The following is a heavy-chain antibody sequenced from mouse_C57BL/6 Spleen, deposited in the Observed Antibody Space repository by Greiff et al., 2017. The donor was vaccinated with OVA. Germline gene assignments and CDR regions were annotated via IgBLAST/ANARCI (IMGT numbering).Heavy chain of an antibody. J-gene: IGHJ2*01. CDR1: GYTFTSYW. CDR3: ARGTYSNYPLRFDY. D-gene: IGHD2-5*01. Sequence: QVQLKQPGAELVMPGASVKLSCKASGYTFTSYWMHWVKQRPGQGLEWIGEIDPSDSYTNYNQKFKGKSTLTVDKSSSTAYMQLSSLTSEDSAVYYCARGTYSNYPLRFDYWGQGTTLTVSS. V-gene: IGHV1-69*01. CDR2: IDPSDSYT.